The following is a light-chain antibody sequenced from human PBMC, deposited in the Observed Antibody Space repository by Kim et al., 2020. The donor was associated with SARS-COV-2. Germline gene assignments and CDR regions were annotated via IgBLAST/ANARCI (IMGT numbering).Light chain of an antibody. CDR3: NSRDSSGNHLV. CDR2: GKN. CDR1: SLRNYY. Sequence: SSELTQDPAVSVVLGQTVRITCQGDSLRNYYASWYQQKPGQAPVLIIYGKNNRPSGIPDRFSGSSSGNTASLTITGAQAEDEADYYCNSRDSSGNHLVFGGGTQLTVL. J-gene: IGLJ2*01. V-gene: IGLV3-19*01.